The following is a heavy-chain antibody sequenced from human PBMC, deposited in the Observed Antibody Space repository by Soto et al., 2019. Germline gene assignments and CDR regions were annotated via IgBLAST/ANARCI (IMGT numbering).Heavy chain of an antibody. Sequence: GGSLRLSCAASGFTFSNYGMHWVRQAPGRVRGWVGVISDDGVSKNYADSVKGRFTISRDNSESVVLLQMNSLRPDDTALYFCARAYYFGSGTSYTLYYWGQGTQVTVSS. CDR2: ISDDGVSK. J-gene: IGHJ4*02. V-gene: IGHV3-30*03. D-gene: IGHD3-10*01. CDR1: GFTFSNYG. CDR3: ARAYYFGSGTSYTLYY.